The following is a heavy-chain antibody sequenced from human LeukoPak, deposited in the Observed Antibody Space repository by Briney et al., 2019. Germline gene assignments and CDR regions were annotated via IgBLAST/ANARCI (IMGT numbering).Heavy chain of an antibody. J-gene: IGHJ5*02. V-gene: IGHV1-69*04. Sequence: SVKVSCKASGGTFSSYAISWVRQAPGQGLEWMGRIIPIFGIANYAQKFQGRVTITADKSTSTAYMELSSLRSEDTAVYYCARTYSSMEGWFDPWGQGTLVTVSS. CDR3: ARTYSSMEGWFDP. CDR2: IIPIFGIA. CDR1: GGTFSSYA. D-gene: IGHD6-13*01.